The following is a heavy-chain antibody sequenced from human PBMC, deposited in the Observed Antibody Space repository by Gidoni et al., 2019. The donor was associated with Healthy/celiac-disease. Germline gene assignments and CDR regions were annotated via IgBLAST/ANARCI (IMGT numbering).Heavy chain of an antibody. CDR2: IYSGGST. J-gene: IGHJ4*02. CDR1: GFPVSSNY. CDR3: ASGGNTVTTGLLGY. Sequence: EVQLVESGGGLVQHGGSLRLSCAASGFPVSSNYMSWVRQAPGKGLEWVSVIYSGGSTYYADSVKGRFTISRDNSKNTLYLQMNSLRAEDTAVYYCASGGNTVTTGLLGYWGQGTLVTVSS. D-gene: IGHD4-17*01. V-gene: IGHV3-66*01.